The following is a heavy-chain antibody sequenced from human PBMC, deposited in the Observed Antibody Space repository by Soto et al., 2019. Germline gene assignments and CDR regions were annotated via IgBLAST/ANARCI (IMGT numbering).Heavy chain of an antibody. V-gene: IGHV3-74*01. J-gene: IGHJ4*02. D-gene: IGHD4-17*01. Sequence: HPGGSLXLSCAASGFXFSTYNMNWVRQAPGKGLVWVSRINSDGSSTSYADSVKGRFTISRDNAKNTLYLQVNSLRAEDTAVYYCARGFYGDYAREFDYWGQGTLVTVSS. CDR1: GFXFSTYN. CDR3: ARGFYGDYAREFDY. CDR2: INSDGSST.